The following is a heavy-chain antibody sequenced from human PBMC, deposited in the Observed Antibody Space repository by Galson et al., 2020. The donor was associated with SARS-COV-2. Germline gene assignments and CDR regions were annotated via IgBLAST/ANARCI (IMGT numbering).Heavy chain of an antibody. J-gene: IGHJ6*02. Sequence: ASVKVSCKASGYTFTSYDINWVRQATGQGLEWMGWMNPNSGNTGYAQKFQGRVTMTRNTSISTAYMELSSLRSEDTAVYYCARRIGIAVAGTPGYYYYGMDVWGQGTTVTVSS. CDR2: MNPNSGNT. D-gene: IGHD6-19*01. CDR1: GYTFTSYD. CDR3: ARRIGIAVAGTPGYYYYGMDV. V-gene: IGHV1-8*01.